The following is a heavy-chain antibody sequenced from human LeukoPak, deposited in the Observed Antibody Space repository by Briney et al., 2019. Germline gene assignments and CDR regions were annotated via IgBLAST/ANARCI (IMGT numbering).Heavy chain of an antibody. Sequence: SETLSLTCTVSGGSISSYYWSWIRQPPGKGLEWIGYNYYSGSTNYNPSLKSRVTISVDTSKNQFSLKLSSVTAADTAVYYCARAGYSYGFYYFDYWGQGTLVTVSS. CDR3: ARAGYSYGFYYFDY. CDR2: NYYSGST. D-gene: IGHD5-18*01. J-gene: IGHJ4*02. V-gene: IGHV4-59*01. CDR1: GGSISSYY.